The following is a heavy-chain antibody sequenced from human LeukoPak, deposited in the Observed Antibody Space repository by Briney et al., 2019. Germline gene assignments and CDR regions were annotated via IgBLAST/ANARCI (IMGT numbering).Heavy chain of an antibody. CDR2: ISGSGGDT. CDR3: AKGDSGMVRRYYFDY. D-gene: IGHD2-8*01. J-gene: IGHJ4*02. CDR1: GFTFSSYA. Sequence: GGSLRLSCAASGFTFSSYAMSWVRQAPGKGLEWVSVISGSGGDTYYADSVKGRLTISRDISKNTLYLQMNSLSAEDTAVYYCAKGDSGMVRRYYFDYWGREPWSPSPQ. V-gene: IGHV3-23*01.